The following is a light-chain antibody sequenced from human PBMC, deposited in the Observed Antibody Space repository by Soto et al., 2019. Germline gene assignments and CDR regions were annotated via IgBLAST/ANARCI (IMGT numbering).Light chain of an antibody. CDR2: KAT. Sequence: DIPLTQSPSTLSASVGDRVTITCRASQRVVNWLAWYQQNPGKATILLISKATTLESGVPSRFSGSGSGTEFTLTISSLQPDDFANYFCQQYNTYYTFGQGTKLEIK. CDR1: QRVVNW. J-gene: IGKJ2*01. V-gene: IGKV1-5*03. CDR3: QQYNTYYT.